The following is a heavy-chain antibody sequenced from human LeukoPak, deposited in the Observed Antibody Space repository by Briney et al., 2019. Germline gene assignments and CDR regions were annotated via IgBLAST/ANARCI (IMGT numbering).Heavy chain of an antibody. CDR1: GFSFTSYW. CDR3: AREVQPRGYNYGYVDN. Sequence: PGGSLRLSCEGSGFSFTSYWMSWVRQAPGKGLEWVANVKEDGGEKYHVDSVEGRFTISRDNGKNSLYLQMNSLRVEDTAVYYCAREVQPRGYNYGYVDNWGQGTLVTVSS. J-gene: IGHJ4*02. V-gene: IGHV3-7*01. CDR2: VKEDGGEK. D-gene: IGHD5-18*01.